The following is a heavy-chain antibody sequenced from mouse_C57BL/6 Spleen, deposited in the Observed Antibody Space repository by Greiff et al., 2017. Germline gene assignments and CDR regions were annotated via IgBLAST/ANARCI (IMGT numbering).Heavy chain of an antibody. D-gene: IGHD3-2*02. CDR1: GYAFSSSW. Sequence: QVQLQQSGPELVKPGASVKISCKASGYAFSSSWMNWVKQRPGKGLEWIGRIYPGDGDTNYNGKFKGKATLTADKSSSTAYMQLSSLTSEDSAVYFCARGPLDSSGYEDYWGQGTSVTVSS. CDR2: IYPGDGDT. CDR3: ARGPLDSSGYEDY. J-gene: IGHJ4*01. V-gene: IGHV1-82*01.